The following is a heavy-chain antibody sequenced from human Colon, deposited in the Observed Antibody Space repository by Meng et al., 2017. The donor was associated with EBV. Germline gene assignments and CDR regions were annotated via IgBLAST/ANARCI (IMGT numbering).Heavy chain of an antibody. CDR3: SRGVDSYKLGNL. V-gene: IGHV4-34*01. CDR1: CGSLSDYY. Sequence: GLLQPSEDLALTGVVYCGSLSDYYCRWLRQSPGRGLEWIGEIHPSGSIFYNPSLQSRVTISVDTSKNQFSLNLNSVTAADTAVYFCSRGVDSYKLGNLWGRGTLVTVSS. CDR2: IHPSGSI. D-gene: IGHD7-27*01. J-gene: IGHJ2*01.